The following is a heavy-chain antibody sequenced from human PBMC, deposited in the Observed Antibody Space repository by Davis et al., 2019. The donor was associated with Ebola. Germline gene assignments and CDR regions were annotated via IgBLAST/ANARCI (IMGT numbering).Heavy chain of an antibody. CDR2: ISSSGSTI. D-gene: IGHD6-13*01. CDR3: AKVIDSSSWYGYAMDV. Sequence: PGGSLRLSCAASGFTFSDYYMSWIRQAPGKGLEWVSYISSSGSTIYYSGSVRGRFTISRDNSKNTVYLQMNSLRAEDTAVYYCAKVIDSSSWYGYAMDVWGQGTTVTVSS. V-gene: IGHV3-11*01. J-gene: IGHJ6*02. CDR1: GFTFSDYY.